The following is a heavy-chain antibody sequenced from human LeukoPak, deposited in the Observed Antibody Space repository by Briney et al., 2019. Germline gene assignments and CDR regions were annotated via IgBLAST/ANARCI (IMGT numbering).Heavy chain of an antibody. Sequence: GGSLRLSCAASGFTFNNYWMSWVRQAPGKGLEWVANIKQDGSEEYYVDSVKGRFIISRDNAKNSLYMQMNSLRAEDTAVYYCARSTMVRGVPFDYWGQGTLVTVSS. CDR3: ARSTMVRGVPFDY. D-gene: IGHD3-10*01. CDR1: GFTFNNYW. CDR2: IKQDGSEE. J-gene: IGHJ4*02. V-gene: IGHV3-7*01.